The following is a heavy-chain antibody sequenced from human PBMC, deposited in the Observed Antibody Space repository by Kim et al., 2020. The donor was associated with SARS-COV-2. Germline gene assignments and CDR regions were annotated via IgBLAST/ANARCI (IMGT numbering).Heavy chain of an antibody. CDR3: ARVPGYCSSGSCADY. CDR2: INAGDGDT. J-gene: IGHJ4*02. Sequence: ASVKVSCRASGYSFTRHAMHWVRQVPGQRLEWMGWINAGDGDTKYSLKFRGRVTITSDTSASTAYMELSSLTSEDTALYYCARVPGYCSSGSCADYWGQG. V-gene: IGHV1-3*01. D-gene: IGHD2-15*01. CDR1: GYSFTRHA.